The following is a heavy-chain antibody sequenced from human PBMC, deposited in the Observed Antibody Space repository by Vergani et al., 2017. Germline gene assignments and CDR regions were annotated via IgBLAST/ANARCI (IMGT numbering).Heavy chain of an antibody. D-gene: IGHD3-10*01. J-gene: IGHJ3*01. CDR2: ISSSSSYI. CDR1: GFTFSSYS. Sequence: EVQLVESGGGLVKPGGSLRLSCAASGFTFSSYSMNWVRQAPGKGLEWVSSISSSSSYIYYADSVKGRFTISRDNAKNSLYLQMNSLRAEDTAVYYCARAEKVRGVYAFDVWGQGTMVTVSS. CDR3: ARAEKVRGVYAFDV. V-gene: IGHV3-21*01.